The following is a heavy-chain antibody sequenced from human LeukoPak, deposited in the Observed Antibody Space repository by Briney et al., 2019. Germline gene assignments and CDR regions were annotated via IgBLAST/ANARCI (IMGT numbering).Heavy chain of an antibody. V-gene: IGHV1-69*13. D-gene: IGHD3-3*01. Sequence: SVKVSCKASGGTFSSYAISWVRQAPGQGLEWMGGNIPIFGTANYAQKFQGRVTITADESTSTAYMELSSLRSEDTAVYYCASKPEWLSRVAFDIWGQGTMVTVSS. CDR2: NIPIFGTA. CDR3: ASKPEWLSRVAFDI. CDR1: GGTFSSYA. J-gene: IGHJ3*02.